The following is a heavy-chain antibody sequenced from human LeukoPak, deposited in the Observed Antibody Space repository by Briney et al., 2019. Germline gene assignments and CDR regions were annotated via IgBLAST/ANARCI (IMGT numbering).Heavy chain of an antibody. CDR3: ARDGQDMVRGFDY. J-gene: IGHJ4*02. CDR2: ISWNSGSI. Sequence: GGSLRLSCAASGFTFDDYAMHWVRQAPGKGLEWVSGISWNSGSIGYADSVKGRFTISRDNAKNSLYLQMNSLRAEDTAVYYCARDGQDMVRGFDYWGQGTLVTVSS. V-gene: IGHV3-9*01. CDR1: GFTFDDYA. D-gene: IGHD3-10*01.